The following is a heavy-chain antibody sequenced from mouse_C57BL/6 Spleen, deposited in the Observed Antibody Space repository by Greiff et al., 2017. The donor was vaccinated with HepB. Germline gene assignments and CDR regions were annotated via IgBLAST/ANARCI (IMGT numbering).Heavy chain of an antibody. CDR3: ARSYYGSRGYFDY. Sequence: DVMLVESGGGLVKPGGSLKLSCAASGFTFSDYGMHWVRQAPEKGLEWVAYISSGSSTIYYADTVKGRFTISRDNAKNTLFLQMTSLRSEDTAMYYCARSYYGSRGYFDYWGQGTTLTVSS. D-gene: IGHD1-1*01. V-gene: IGHV5-17*01. J-gene: IGHJ2*01. CDR1: GFTFSDYG. CDR2: ISSGSSTI.